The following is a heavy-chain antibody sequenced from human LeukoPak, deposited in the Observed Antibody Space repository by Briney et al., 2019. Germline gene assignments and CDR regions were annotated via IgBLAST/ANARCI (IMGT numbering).Heavy chain of an antibody. CDR1: GFTFGTYN. CDR3: ATKMSTKGSFEY. CDR2: ISFSSSTI. D-gene: IGHD5-24*01. V-gene: IGHV3-48*02. J-gene: IGHJ4*02. Sequence: GGSLRLSCAASGFTFGTYNMNWVRQAPGKGLEWVSYISFSSSTIHYADSVKGRFTTSRDNAKNSLYLQMNSLRDEDTAVYYCATKMSTKGSFEYWGRGTLVTVSS.